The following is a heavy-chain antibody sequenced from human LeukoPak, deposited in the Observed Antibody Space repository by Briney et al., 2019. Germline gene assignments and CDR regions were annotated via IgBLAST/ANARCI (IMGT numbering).Heavy chain of an antibody. V-gene: IGHV3-30*18. J-gene: IGHJ4*02. CDR1: GFTFSSYG. D-gene: IGHD3-10*01. Sequence: GGSLRLSCAASGFTFSSYGMHWVRQAPGKGLEWVAVISYDGSNKYYVDSVKGRFTISRDNSKNTLYLQMNSLRAEDTAVYYCAKSSYAGSYSSHFDYWGRGALVTVSS. CDR3: AKSSYAGSYSSHFDY. CDR2: ISYDGSNK.